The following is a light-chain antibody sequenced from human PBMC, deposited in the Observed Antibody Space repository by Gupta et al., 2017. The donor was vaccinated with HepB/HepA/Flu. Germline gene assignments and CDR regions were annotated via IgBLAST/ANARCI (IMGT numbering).Light chain of an antibody. V-gene: IGLV3-19*01. CDR1: SLRTYY. Sequence: SSALTQDPAVSVALGQTVKITCQGDSLRTYYASWYQQKPAQAPLLLLYRGNNRPSGIPDRFSGSSSGTTASLTITGAQSGDEADYYCDSRDSSGDHVLFGGGTKLTVL. J-gene: IGLJ3*02. CDR2: RGN. CDR3: DSRDSSGDHVL.